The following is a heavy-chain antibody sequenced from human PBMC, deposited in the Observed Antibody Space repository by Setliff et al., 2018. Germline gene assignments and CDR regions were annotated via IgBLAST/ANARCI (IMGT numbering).Heavy chain of an antibody. V-gene: IGHV1-18*01. CDR1: GYTFTDFG. Sequence: ASVKVSCKASGYTFTDFGINWVRQAPGQGLEGMGWISPYTGNTYSAQRFQGRVTLTTDTSTSTAYMEVKSLTSADTAIYYCARINFYVSSGYYYAPDYWGPGTLVTVSS. CDR3: ARINFYVSSGYYYAPDY. CDR2: ISPYTGNT. D-gene: IGHD3-22*01. J-gene: IGHJ4*02.